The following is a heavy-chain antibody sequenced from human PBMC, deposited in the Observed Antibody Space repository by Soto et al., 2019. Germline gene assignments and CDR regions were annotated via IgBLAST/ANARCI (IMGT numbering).Heavy chain of an antibody. D-gene: IGHD3-16*02. J-gene: IGHJ4*02. CDR1: GGSISSNY. CDR3: ARGSDDYIWGSYRTFDY. CDR2: IYYSGST. Sequence: SETLSLTCTVSGGSISSNYWSWIRQPPGKGLEWIGYIYYSGSTNYNPSLKSRVTISVDTSKNQFSLKLSSVTAADTAVYYCARGSDDYIWGSYRTFDYWGQGTLVTVSS. V-gene: IGHV4-59*01.